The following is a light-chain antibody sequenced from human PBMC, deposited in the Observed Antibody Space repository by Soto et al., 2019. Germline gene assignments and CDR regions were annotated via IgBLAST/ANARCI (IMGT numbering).Light chain of an antibody. CDR3: QEYGSSLMYT. CDR2: GAS. J-gene: IGKJ2*01. CDR1: QSVSSSY. V-gene: IGKV3-20*01. Sequence: EIVLTQSPGTLSLSPGERATLSCRASQSVSSSYLAWYQQKPGQAPRLLIYGASSRATGIPDRLGGSGSGTDFTLTISRLETVDCAVYYCQEYGSSLMYTFGQGTKLEIK.